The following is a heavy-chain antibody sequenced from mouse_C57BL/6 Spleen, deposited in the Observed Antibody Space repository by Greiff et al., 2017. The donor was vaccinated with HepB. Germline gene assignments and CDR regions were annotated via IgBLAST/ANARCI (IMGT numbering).Heavy chain of an antibody. Sequence: VKLVESGAELARPGASVKLSCKASGYTFTSYGISWVKQRTGQGLEWIGEIYPRSGNTYYNEKFKGKATLTADKSSSTAYMELRSLTSEDSAVYFCASRVTTVVATEYFDVWGTGTTVTVSS. J-gene: IGHJ1*03. CDR1: GYTFTSYG. D-gene: IGHD1-1*01. V-gene: IGHV1-81*01. CDR3: ASRVTTVVATEYFDV. CDR2: IYPRSGNT.